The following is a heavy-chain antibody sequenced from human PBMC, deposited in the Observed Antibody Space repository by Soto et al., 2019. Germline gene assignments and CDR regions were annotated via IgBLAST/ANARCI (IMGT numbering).Heavy chain of an antibody. CDR3: ARSYWRSHFDY. Sequence: QLQLQESGPGLVKPSDTLSLTCTVSGGSISSSSHYWGWIRQPPGTGLEWIGSVYYSGGTYYNPSLKSRLTISIDTAKNQFSLKLSSVTAAEMAVYYCARSYWRSHFDYWGQGTLVTVSS. CDR1: GGSISSSSHY. D-gene: IGHD2-15*01. V-gene: IGHV4-39*01. J-gene: IGHJ4*02. CDR2: VYYSGGT.